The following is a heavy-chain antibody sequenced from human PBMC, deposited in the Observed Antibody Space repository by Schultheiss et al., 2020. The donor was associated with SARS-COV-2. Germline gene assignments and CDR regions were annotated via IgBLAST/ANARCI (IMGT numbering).Heavy chain of an antibody. Sequence: GGSLRLSCAASGFTFSTYAMSWVRQAPGKGLEWVSAISGSGGNTFYADSVQGRFTVSRGSAGNSLYLQMNSLRAEDTALYYCARGREYSYGSTFDYWGQGTLVTVSS. J-gene: IGHJ4*02. CDR1: GFTFSTYA. D-gene: IGHD5-18*01. V-gene: IGHV3-23*01. CDR3: ARGREYSYGSTFDY. CDR2: ISGSGGNT.